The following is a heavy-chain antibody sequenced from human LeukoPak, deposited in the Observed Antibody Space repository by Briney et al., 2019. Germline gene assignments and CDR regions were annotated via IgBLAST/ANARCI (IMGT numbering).Heavy chain of an antibody. J-gene: IGHJ6*02. V-gene: IGHV1-69*04. CDR2: IIPILGIA. D-gene: IGHD3-22*01. Sequence: ASVKVSCKASGYTFTSYGISWVRQAPGQGLEWMGRIIPILGIANYAQKFQGRVTITADKSTSTAYMELSSLRSEDTAVYYCARVTYYYDSSAYSFHYYYGMDVWGQGTTVTVSS. CDR1: GYTFTSYG. CDR3: ARVTYYYDSSAYSFHYYYGMDV.